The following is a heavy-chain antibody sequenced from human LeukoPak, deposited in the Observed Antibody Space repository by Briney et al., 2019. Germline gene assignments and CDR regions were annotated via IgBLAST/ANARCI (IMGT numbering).Heavy chain of an antibody. J-gene: IGHJ6*03. Sequence: GGSLRLSCAASGFTFDDYAMHWVRQAPGKGLEFVSLISWDGGSTYYADSVKGRFTISRDNSKNSLYLQMNSLRAEDTALYYCAKDIGITMNYYYMDVWGKGTTVTVSS. CDR3: AKDIGITMNYYYMDV. D-gene: IGHD3-22*01. V-gene: IGHV3-43D*03. CDR2: ISWDGGST. CDR1: GFTFDDYA.